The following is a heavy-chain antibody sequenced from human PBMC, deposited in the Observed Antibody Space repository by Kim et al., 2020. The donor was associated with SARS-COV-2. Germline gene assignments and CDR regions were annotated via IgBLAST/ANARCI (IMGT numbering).Heavy chain of an antibody. V-gene: IGHV4-39*01. CDR2: IYYSGST. D-gene: IGHD3-10*01. CDR3: ATFYGPGSYYPFDY. J-gene: IGHJ4*02. Sequence: SETLSLTCTVSGGSISSSSYYWGWIRQLPGKGLEWIGSIYYSGSTYYNPSLKSRVTISVDTSKNQFSLKLSSVTAADTAVYYCATFYGPGSYYPFDYWGQGTLVTVSS. CDR1: GGSISSSSYY.